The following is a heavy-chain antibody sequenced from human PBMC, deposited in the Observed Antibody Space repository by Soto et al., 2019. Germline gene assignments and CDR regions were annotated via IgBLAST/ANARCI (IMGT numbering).Heavy chain of an antibody. CDR3: ARATSIEQQLVPRSNAFDI. CDR2: INPNSGGT. J-gene: IGHJ3*02. CDR1: GYTFTGYY. V-gene: IGHV1-2*04. D-gene: IGHD6-13*01. Sequence: ASVKVSCKASGYTFTGYYMRWVRQAPGQGLEWMGWINPNSGGTNYAQKFQGWVTMTRDTSISTAYMELSRLRSDDTAVYYCARATSIEQQLVPRSNAFDIWGQGTMVTVSS.